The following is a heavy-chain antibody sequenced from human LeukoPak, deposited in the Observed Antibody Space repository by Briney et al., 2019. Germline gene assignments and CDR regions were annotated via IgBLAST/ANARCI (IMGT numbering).Heavy chain of an antibody. V-gene: IGHV4-34*01. CDR1: GGSFSGYY. D-gene: IGHD3-10*01. J-gene: IGHJ4*02. CDR2: INHSGST. CDR3: ARGDYPYGSGSYYRGGFDY. Sequence: PSETLSLTCAVYGGSFSGYYWSWIRRPPGKGLEWIGEINHSGSTNYNPSLKSRVTISVDTSKNQFSLKLSSVTAADTAVYYCARGDYPYGSGSYYRGGFDYWGQGTLVTVSS.